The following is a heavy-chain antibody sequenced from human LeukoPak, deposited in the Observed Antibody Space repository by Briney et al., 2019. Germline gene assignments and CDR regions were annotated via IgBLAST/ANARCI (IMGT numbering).Heavy chain of an antibody. V-gene: IGHV4-39*01. Sequence: SETLSLTCTVSGGSTSSGSHYWGWIRQPPRKRLEWIGSIYYSGTTYYSPSLKSRVSISLDTSKDQFSLKLNSVTAADTAVYYCARQDLAVSGIDYWGQGTLVTVSS. CDR1: GGSTSSGSHY. D-gene: IGHD6-13*01. CDR2: IYYSGTT. CDR3: ARQDLAVSGIDY. J-gene: IGHJ4*02.